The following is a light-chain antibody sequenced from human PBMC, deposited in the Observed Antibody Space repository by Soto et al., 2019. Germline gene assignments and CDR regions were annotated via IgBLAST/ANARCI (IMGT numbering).Light chain of an antibody. J-gene: IGKJ4*01. CDR1: QIVITRY. Sequence: DIVLTQSPGTLSLSPGERATLSCRASQIVITRYLAWYQQKPGQAPRLHIFDASTRATGIPDRFSGSGSGTDFNLTINRLDPADFAVYYCQQYGSSITFGGGTKVELK. CDR2: DAS. V-gene: IGKV3-20*01. CDR3: QQYGSSIT.